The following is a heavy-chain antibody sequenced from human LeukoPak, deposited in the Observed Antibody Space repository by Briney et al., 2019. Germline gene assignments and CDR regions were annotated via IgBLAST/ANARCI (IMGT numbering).Heavy chain of an antibody. CDR2: INTNTGNP. Sequence: ASVKVSCKASGYTFTSYAMNWVRQAPGQGLEWMGWINTNTGNPTYAQGFTGRFVFSLDTSVSTAYMQISGLKAEDTAVYFCARGMGATYFDNVYRPLTYYFDNWGQGTLVTVSS. CDR3: ARGMGATYFDNVYRPLTYYFDN. V-gene: IGHV7-4-1*02. D-gene: IGHD3-16*01. J-gene: IGHJ4*02. CDR1: GYTFTSYA.